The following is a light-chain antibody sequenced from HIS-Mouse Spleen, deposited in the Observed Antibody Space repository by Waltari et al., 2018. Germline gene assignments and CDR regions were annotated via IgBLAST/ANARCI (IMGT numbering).Light chain of an antibody. Sequence: EIVLTQSPGTLSLSPGERATLSCRASQSVSSSNLAWYQQKPGQDPRLLTYGASSRATGIPDRFSGSGSGTDFTLTISRLEPEDFAVYYCQQYGSSRFTFGPGTKVDIK. CDR3: QQYGSSRFT. V-gene: IGKV3-20*01. CDR2: GAS. CDR1: QSVSSSN. J-gene: IGKJ3*01.